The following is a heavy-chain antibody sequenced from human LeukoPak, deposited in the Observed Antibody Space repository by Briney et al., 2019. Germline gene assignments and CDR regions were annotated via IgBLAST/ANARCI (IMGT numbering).Heavy chain of an antibody. CDR2: IRYDGRDK. CDR3: AKGSYYCSSSSCPQYYYYMDV. V-gene: IGHV3-30*02. Sequence: GGSLRLSCAASGFTFNSYGMHWVRQAPDKGLEWVAFIRYDGRDKYYADSVKGRLTISRDNSKNTLYLQMSSLRAEDTAVYYCAKGSYYCSSSSCPQYYYYMDVWGKGTTVTVSS. D-gene: IGHD2-2*01. J-gene: IGHJ6*03. CDR1: GFTFNSYG.